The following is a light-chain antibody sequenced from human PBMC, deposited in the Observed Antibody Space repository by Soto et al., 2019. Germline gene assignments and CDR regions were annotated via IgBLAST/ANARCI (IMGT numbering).Light chain of an antibody. CDR3: QQYNNWPFYT. CDR2: GAS. V-gene: IGKV3-15*01. Sequence: EIVMPQSPATLSVSPGERATLSCRASQSVSSNLAWYQQKPGQAPRLLIYGASTRATGIPARFSGSGSGTEFTFTISSLQSEDFAVYYCQQYNNWPFYTFGQGTKLEIK. J-gene: IGKJ2*01. CDR1: QSVSSN.